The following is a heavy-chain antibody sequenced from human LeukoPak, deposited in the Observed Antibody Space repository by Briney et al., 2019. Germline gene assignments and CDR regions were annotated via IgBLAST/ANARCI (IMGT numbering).Heavy chain of an antibody. Sequence: PGGSLRLPCAASGFTFSSYSMNWVRQAPGKGLEWVSSISSSSSYIYYADSVKGRFTISRDNAKNSLYLQMNSLRAEDTAVYYCARDLGYDSSGFDYWGQGTLVTVSS. V-gene: IGHV3-21*01. D-gene: IGHD3-22*01. CDR2: ISSSSSYI. CDR1: GFTFSSYS. CDR3: ARDLGYDSSGFDY. J-gene: IGHJ4*02.